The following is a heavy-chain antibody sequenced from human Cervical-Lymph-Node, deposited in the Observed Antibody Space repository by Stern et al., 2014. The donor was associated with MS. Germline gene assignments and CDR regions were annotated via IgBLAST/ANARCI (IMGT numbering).Heavy chain of an antibody. V-gene: IGHV1-69*01. D-gene: IGHD6-13*01. CDR3: VFAAAVHPTSDY. CDR2: IIPIFGTA. Sequence: QLVESGAEVKKPGSSVKVSCKASGGTFSSYAISWVRQAPGQGLEWMGGIIPIFGTANYAQKIQGRVTITADESTSTAYMELSSLRSEDTAVYYCVFAAAVHPTSDYWGQGTLVTVSS. CDR1: GGTFSSYA. J-gene: IGHJ4*02.